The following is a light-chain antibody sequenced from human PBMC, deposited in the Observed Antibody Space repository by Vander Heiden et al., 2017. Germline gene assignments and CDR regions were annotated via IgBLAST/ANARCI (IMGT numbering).Light chain of an antibody. CDR1: NSDIGRHT. Sequence: QSVLTQPPSASGTPGQRVTVSSSGSNSDIGRHTVNWYQKLPGTAPKLLIYRNSERPSGVSDRFSGSKSGTSASLAISGLQSEDEADDYCASWDFNLNVVVFGGGTTLTVL. CDR3: ASWDFNLNVVV. CDR2: RNS. J-gene: IGLJ2*01. V-gene: IGLV1-44*01.